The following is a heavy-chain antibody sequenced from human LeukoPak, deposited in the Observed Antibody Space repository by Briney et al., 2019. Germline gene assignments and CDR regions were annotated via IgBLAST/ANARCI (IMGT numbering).Heavy chain of an antibody. D-gene: IGHD6-13*01. V-gene: IGHV3-48*03. Sequence: GGSLRLSCAASGFAFSSYEMNWVRQAPGKGLEWVSYISSSGSTIYYADSVKGRFTISRGNAKNSLYLQMNSLRAEDTAVYYCARGGSSSWVPNWYFDLWGRGTLVTVSS. CDR1: GFAFSSYE. CDR3: ARGGSSSWVPNWYFDL. CDR2: ISSSGSTI. J-gene: IGHJ2*01.